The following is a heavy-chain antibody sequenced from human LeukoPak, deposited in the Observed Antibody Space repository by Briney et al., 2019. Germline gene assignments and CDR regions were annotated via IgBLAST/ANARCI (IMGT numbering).Heavy chain of an antibody. D-gene: IGHD3-9*01. V-gene: IGHV3-7*03. CDR1: GFTFSSYW. J-gene: IGHJ4*02. CDR2: IKQDGSEK. Sequence: PGGSLRLSCAASGFTFSSYWMSWVRQAPGKGLEWVANIKQDGSEKYYVDSVKGRFTISRDNAKNSLYLHMNSLRAEDTAVYYCARGYYDILTGYTFDYWGQGTLVTVSS. CDR3: ARGYYDILTGYTFDY.